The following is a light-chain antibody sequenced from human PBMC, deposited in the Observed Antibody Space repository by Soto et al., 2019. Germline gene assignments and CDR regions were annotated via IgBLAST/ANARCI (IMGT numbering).Light chain of an antibody. CDR1: SSDVGGYNY. V-gene: IGLV2-14*01. Sequence: QSALTQPASVSGSPGQSITISCTGTSSDVGGYNYVSWYQQHPGKAPKLMIYEASNRPPGVSNRFSGSKSGNTASLTISGLQAEDEAEYYCSSYTSDSTVVFGGGTQLTVL. CDR2: EAS. J-gene: IGLJ2*01. CDR3: SSYTSDSTVV.